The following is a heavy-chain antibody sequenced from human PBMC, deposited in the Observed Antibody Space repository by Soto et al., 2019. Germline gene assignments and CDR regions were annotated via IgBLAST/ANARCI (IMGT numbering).Heavy chain of an antibody. CDR1: GFTFSNAW. Sequence: EVQLVESGGGLVKPGGSLRLSCAASGFTFSNAWMSWVRQAPGKGLECVGRIKSKTDGGKTDYGSTVKGRFTISRDDSNNTLYLQMNSLKTEDTAVYYCNTGWLSDYWGQGTLVTV. D-gene: IGHD3-16*02. V-gene: IGHV3-15*01. CDR2: IKSKTDGGKT. J-gene: IGHJ4*02. CDR3: NTGWLSDY.